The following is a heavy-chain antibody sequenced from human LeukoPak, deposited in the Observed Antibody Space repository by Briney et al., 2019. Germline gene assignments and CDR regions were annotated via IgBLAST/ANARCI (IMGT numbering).Heavy chain of an antibody. CDR1: GFTFDDYA. Sequence: GGSLRLSCAASGFTFDDYAMHWVRQAPGKGLEWVSGISWNSGSIGYADSVKGRFTISRDNAKNSLYLQMNSLRAEDTALYYCAKADDFWSVSDYWGQGTLVTVSS. CDR3: AKADDFWSVSDY. J-gene: IGHJ4*02. CDR2: ISWNSGSI. V-gene: IGHV3-9*01. D-gene: IGHD3-3*01.